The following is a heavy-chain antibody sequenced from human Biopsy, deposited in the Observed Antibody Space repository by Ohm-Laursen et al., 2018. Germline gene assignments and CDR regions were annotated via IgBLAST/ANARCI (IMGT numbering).Heavy chain of an antibody. CDR2: FSPEEGET. Sequence: ASVKVSCKVSGYTVTELSMHWVRRAPGKGLEWMGGFSPEEGETLYAQKFQGRVTMSEDTSTDTAYMELSSLTSEDTAVYYCAADIIFTLDSWGQGTLVTVSS. V-gene: IGHV1-24*01. CDR3: AADIIFTLDS. J-gene: IGHJ4*02. D-gene: IGHD2/OR15-2a*01. CDR1: GYTVTELS.